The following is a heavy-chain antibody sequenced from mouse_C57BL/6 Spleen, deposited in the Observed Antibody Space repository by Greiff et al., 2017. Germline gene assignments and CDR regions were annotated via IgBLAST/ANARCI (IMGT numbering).Heavy chain of an antibody. V-gene: IGHV1-82*01. CDR3: ARDHYYYGSSNYFDY. CDR2: IYPGAGDT. CDR1: GYAFSSSW. J-gene: IGHJ2*01. Sequence: VQLQQSGPELVKPGASVKISCKASGYAFSSSWMNWVKQRPGKGLEGIGRIYPGAGDTNYNGKFKGKATLTAAKSSSTAYMHLSSLTSEDSAVYFCARDHYYYGSSNYFDYWGQGTTLTVSS. D-gene: IGHD1-1*01.